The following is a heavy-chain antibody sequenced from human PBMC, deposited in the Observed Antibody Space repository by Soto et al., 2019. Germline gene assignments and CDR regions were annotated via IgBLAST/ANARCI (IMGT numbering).Heavy chain of an antibody. CDR2: IHYSGDT. J-gene: IGHJ4*02. Sequence: QVQLQESGPGLVKPSQTLSLTCTVSGGSISGNYYWSWIRQHPGKGREWIGYIHYSGDTYYNPSLKSRVTMSIDTSKNQFSLNLSSVTAADTAVYYCARSGYNDYRGYDYWGQGTLVTVSS. V-gene: IGHV4-31*03. D-gene: IGHD5-12*01. CDR1: GGSISGNYY. CDR3: ARSGYNDYRGYDY.